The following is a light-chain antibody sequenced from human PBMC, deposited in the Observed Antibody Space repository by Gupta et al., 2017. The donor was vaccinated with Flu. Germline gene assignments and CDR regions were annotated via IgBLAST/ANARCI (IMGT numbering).Light chain of an antibody. V-gene: IGKV4-1*01. CDR1: QSVLDSSNSKHD. CDR3: QQEDSTPYT. Sequence: DIVMTQSPDSLAVSLGERATINCKSSQSVLDSSNSKHDLAWYQQKPGQPPKLLIYWASTRESGVPDRFSGRGSGTDFTLTIRSLQAEDVAVYYCQQEDSTPYTFGQGTKVEIK. J-gene: IGKJ2*01. CDR2: WAS.